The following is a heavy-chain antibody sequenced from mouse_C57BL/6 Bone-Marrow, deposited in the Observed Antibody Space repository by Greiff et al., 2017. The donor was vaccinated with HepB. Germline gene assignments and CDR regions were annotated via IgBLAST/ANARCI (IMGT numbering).Heavy chain of an antibody. J-gene: IGHJ1*03. CDR2: ISNGGGST. V-gene: IGHV5-12*01. CDR3: ARRATVVRYFDV. CDR1: GFTFSDYY. Sequence: EVKLMESGGGLVQPGGSLKLSCAASGFTFSDYYMYWVRQTPEKRLEWVAYISNGGGSTYYPDTVKGRFTISRDNAKNTLYLQMSRLKSEDTAMYYCARRATVVRYFDVWGTGTTVTVSS. D-gene: IGHD1-1*01.